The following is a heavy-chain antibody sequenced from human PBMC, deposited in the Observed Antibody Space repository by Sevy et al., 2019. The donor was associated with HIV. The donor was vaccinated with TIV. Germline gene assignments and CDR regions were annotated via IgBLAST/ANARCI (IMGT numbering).Heavy chain of an antibody. D-gene: IGHD1-26*01. CDR2: ISYDGSNK. Sequence: GGSLRLSCAASGFTFSNYAMHWVRQAPGKGLEWVAVISYDGSNKYYADSWRGRFTISRDSSKNTLYLQMNSLRPEDTAVYYCARDLEVYGGWEQTSQGMDVWGQGTTVTVSS. V-gene: IGHV3-30-3*01. CDR3: ARDLEVYGGWEQTSQGMDV. J-gene: IGHJ6*02. CDR1: GFTFSNYA.